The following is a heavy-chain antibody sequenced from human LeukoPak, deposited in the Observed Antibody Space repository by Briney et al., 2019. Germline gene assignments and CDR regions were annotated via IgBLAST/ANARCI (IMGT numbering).Heavy chain of an antibody. V-gene: IGHV4-30-4*08. CDR3: ARHVYGSGSPTLDY. CDR1: GGSISSGDYY. Sequence: PSETLSLTCTVSGGSISSGDYYWSWIRQPPGKGLEWIGYIYYSGSTYYNPSLKSRVTISIDTPENQFSLKLSSVTAADTAVYYCARHVYGSGSPTLDYWGQGTLVTVSS. D-gene: IGHD3-10*01. CDR2: IYYSGST. J-gene: IGHJ4*02.